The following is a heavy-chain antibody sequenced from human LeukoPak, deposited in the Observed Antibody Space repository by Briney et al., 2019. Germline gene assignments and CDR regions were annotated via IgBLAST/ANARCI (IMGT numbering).Heavy chain of an antibody. D-gene: IGHD1-1*01. J-gene: IGHJ4*02. CDR2: ISGSSSYI. Sequence: KTGGSLRLSCAASGFSFSSYSMTWVRQAPGKGLEWVSSISGSSSYISYADSVKGRFTISRDNAKNSLYLQMNSLRAEDTAVYYCAIRQMAPTVLPPDYWGQGTLVTVSS. CDR3: AIRQMAPTVLPPDY. V-gene: IGHV3-21*01. CDR1: GFSFSSYS.